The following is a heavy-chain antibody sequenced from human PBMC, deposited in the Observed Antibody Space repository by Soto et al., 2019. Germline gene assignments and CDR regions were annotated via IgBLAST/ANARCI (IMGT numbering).Heavy chain of an antibody. V-gene: IGHV3-74*01. Sequence: AGGSLRLSCAASGFTFSSYWMHWVRQAPGKGLVWVSLIKSDGSTNYADSVKGRFTISRDNAKNTLYLQMNSLRVEDTAVYYCAGDPVPEYWGQGTLVTVSS. J-gene: IGHJ4*02. CDR1: GFTFSSYW. CDR3: AGDPVPEY. CDR2: IKSDGST.